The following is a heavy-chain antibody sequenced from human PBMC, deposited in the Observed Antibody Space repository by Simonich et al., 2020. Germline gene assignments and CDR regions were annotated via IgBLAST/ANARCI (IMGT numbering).Heavy chain of an antibody. CDR3: ARVGYSNYYYYGMDV. Sequence: QVQLQESGPGLVKPSETLSLTCAVSGYSISSGYYWGWPRQPPGRGLEWIGSIYHSGSTYYNPSLKSRVTISVDTSKNQFSLKQSSVTAADTAVYYCARVGYSNYYYYGMDVWGQGTTVTVSS. CDR2: IYHSGST. V-gene: IGHV4-38-2*01. D-gene: IGHD6-13*01. CDR1: GYSISSGYY. J-gene: IGHJ6*02.